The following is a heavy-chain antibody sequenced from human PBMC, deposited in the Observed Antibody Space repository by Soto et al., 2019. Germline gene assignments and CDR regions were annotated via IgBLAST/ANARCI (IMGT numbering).Heavy chain of an antibody. J-gene: IGHJ4*02. CDR2: IDPSDSQT. CDR3: ARQIYDSDTGPNFQYYFDS. D-gene: IGHD3-22*01. Sequence: GESLKISCKGSGYSFAGYWITWVRQKPGEGLEWMGRIDPSDSQTYYSPSFRGHVTISVTKSITTVFLQWSSLRASDTAMYYCARQIYDSDTGPNFQYYFDSWGQGTPVTVSS. CDR1: GYSFAGYW. V-gene: IGHV5-10-1*01.